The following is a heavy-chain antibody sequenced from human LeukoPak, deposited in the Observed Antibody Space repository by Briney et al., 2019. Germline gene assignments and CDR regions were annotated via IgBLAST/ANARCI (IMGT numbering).Heavy chain of an antibody. CDR1: GFTFSSYA. D-gene: IGHD3-3*01. CDR2: ISGSGGST. J-gene: IGHJ5*02. CDR3: AKDSSAYYDFWSGYYKYNWFDP. Sequence: GGSLRLSCAASGFTFSSYAMSWVRQAPGKGLEWVSAISGSGGSTYYADSVKGRFTISRDNSKNTLYLQMNSLRAEDTAVYYGAKDSSAYYDFWSGYYKYNWFDPWGQGTLVTVSS. V-gene: IGHV3-23*01.